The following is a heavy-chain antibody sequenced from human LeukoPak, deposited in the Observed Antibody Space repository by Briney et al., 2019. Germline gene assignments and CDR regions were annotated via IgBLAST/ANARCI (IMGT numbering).Heavy chain of an antibody. Sequence: GGSLRLSCAASGFTFSSYGMSWVRQAPGKGLEWVAVISYDGSNKYYADSVKGRFTISRDNSKNTLYLQMNSLRAEDTAVYYCAKRGVRYRSGGSCYYYYMDVWGKGTTVTISS. CDR2: ISYDGSNK. CDR3: AKRGVRYRSGGSCYYYYMDV. J-gene: IGHJ6*03. V-gene: IGHV3-30*18. CDR1: GFTFSSYG. D-gene: IGHD2-15*01.